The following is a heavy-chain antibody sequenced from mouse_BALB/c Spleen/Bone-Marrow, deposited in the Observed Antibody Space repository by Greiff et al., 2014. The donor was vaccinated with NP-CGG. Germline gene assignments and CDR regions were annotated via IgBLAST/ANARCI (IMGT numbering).Heavy chain of an antibody. J-gene: IGHJ3*01. V-gene: IGHV14-3*02. Sequence: EVQLQQSGAELVKPGASVKLSCTASGFNIKDTYMHWVKQRPEQGLEWIGRIDPANGNTKYDPKFQGKATITADTSSNTAYLQLSSLTSEDTAVYYCASYYYGGSYGFAYWGQGTLVTVSA. CDR1: GFNIKDTY. CDR2: IDPANGNT. CDR3: ASYYYGGSYGFAY. D-gene: IGHD1-1*01.